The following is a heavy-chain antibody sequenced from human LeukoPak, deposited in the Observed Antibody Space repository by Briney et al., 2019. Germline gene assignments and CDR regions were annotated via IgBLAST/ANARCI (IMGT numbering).Heavy chain of an antibody. CDR2: IFDSGSP. D-gene: IGHD5-24*01. V-gene: IGHV4-59*08. J-gene: IGHJ4*02. CDR3: ARHDENGYYFFDI. Sequence: SETLSLTCTVSGGSIGTYHWSWVRQPPGKGLEWIGYIFDSGSPNYRPALRSRVTISLDTSKNQLSLRLKSATAADTAIYYCARHDENGYYFFDIWGQGTLVIVSS. CDR1: GGSIGTYH.